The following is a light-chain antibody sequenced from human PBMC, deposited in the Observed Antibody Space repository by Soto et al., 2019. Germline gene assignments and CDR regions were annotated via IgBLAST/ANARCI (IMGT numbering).Light chain of an antibody. Sequence: QSALTQPRSVSGSPGQSVTISCTGTRSDVGGNNYVSWYQQHPGKAPKVMIYDVSKRPSGVPDRFSGSKSGNTASLTISGLQAEDEADYYCCSYAGSYTFVFGGGTQLTVL. CDR1: RSDVGGNNY. V-gene: IGLV2-11*01. CDR3: CSYAGSYTFV. J-gene: IGLJ2*01. CDR2: DVS.